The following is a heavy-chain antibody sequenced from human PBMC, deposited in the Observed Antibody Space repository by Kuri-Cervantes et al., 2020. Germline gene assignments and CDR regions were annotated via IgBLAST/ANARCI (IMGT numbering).Heavy chain of an antibody. J-gene: IGHJ4*02. CDR3: ARTPVDLTSPFFDY. CDR1: GFTSYG. CDR2: ISYDGSNK. V-gene: IGHV3-30*03. D-gene: IGHD5-24*01. Sequence: GESLKISCAASGFTSYGMHWVRQAPGKGLEWVAVISYDGSNKYYADSVKGRFTISRDNSKNTLYLQMNSLRPEDTAVYYCARTPVDLTSPFFDYWGQGALVTVSS.